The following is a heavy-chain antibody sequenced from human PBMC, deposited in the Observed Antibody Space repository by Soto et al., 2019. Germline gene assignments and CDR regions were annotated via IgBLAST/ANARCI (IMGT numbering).Heavy chain of an antibody. Sequence: SETLSLTCTVSGGSISSYYLSWIRQPPGKGLEWIGYIYYSGSTNYNPSLKSRVTISVDTSKNQFSLKLSSVTAADTAVYYCARRYGVYFDYWGQGTLVTV. CDR3: ARRYGVYFDY. D-gene: IGHD4-17*01. V-gene: IGHV4-59*08. CDR1: GGSISSYY. J-gene: IGHJ4*02. CDR2: IYYSGST.